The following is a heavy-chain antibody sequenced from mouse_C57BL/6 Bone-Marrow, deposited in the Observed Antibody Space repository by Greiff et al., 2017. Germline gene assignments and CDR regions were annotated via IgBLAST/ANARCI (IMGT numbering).Heavy chain of an antibody. J-gene: IGHJ1*03. D-gene: IGHD1-3*01. CDR3: AREKSSPLEWYFDV. CDR2: IYPGDGDT. CDR1: GYAFSTYW. V-gene: IGHV1-80*01. Sequence: QVQLQQSGAELVKPGASVKISCKVSGYAFSTYWMNWVKQRPGKGLEWIGQIYPGDGDTNYNGKFKGKATLTADKSSSTAYMQLSSLTSEDSAVYVCAREKSSPLEWYFDVWGTGTTVTVSS.